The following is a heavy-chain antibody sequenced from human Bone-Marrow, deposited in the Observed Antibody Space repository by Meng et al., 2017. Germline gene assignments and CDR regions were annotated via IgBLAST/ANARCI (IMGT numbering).Heavy chain of an antibody. Sequence: SVKVSCKASGGTFSSYAISWVRQAPEQGLEWMGGIIPIFGTANYAQKFQGRVTITADESTSTAYMELSSLRSEDTAVYYCARECSSGSYYGAHYYYYYGMDVWGQGTTVTVSS. CDR3: ARECSSGSYYGAHYYYYYGMDV. CDR2: IIPIFGTA. V-gene: IGHV1-69*13. D-gene: IGHD3-10*01. CDR1: GGTFSSYA. J-gene: IGHJ6*02.